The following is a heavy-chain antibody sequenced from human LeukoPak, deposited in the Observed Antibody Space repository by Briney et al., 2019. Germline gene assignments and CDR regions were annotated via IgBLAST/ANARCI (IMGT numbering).Heavy chain of an antibody. Sequence: ASVKVSCKVSGYTLTELSMHWVRQAPGKGLEWTGGFDPEDGETIYAQKFQGRVTMTEDTSTDTAYMELSSLRSEDTAVYYCATSAITVTTFGGFDYWGQGTLVTVSS. CDR3: ATSAITVTTFGGFDY. J-gene: IGHJ4*02. D-gene: IGHD4-17*01. V-gene: IGHV1-24*01. CDR2: FDPEDGET. CDR1: GYTLTELS.